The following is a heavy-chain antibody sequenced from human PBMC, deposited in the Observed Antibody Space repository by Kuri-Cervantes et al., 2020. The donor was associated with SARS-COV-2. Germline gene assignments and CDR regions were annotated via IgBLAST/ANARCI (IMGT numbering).Heavy chain of an antibody. CDR2: ISYDGSNK. Sequence: LSLTCAASGFTFSSYAMHWVRQAPGKGLEWVAVISYDGSNKYYADSVKGRFTISRDNSKNTLYLQMNSLRAEDTAVYYCARDSTRWVVVITGYFDYWGQGTLVTVSS. J-gene: IGHJ4*02. D-gene: IGHD3-22*01. V-gene: IGHV3-30-3*01. CDR3: ARDSTRWVVVITGYFDY. CDR1: GFTFSSYA.